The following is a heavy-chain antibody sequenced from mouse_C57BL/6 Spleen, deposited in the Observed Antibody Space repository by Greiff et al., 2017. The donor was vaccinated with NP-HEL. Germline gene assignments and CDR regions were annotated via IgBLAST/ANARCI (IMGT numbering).Heavy chain of an antibody. CDR1: GYTFTSYW. CDR3: ARKSAMDY. CDR2: IDPSDSYT. Sequence: QVQLQQPGAELVKPGASVKLSCKASGYTFTSYWMQWVNQRPGQGLEWIGEIDPSDSYTNYNQKFKGKATLTVDTSSSTAYMQLSSLTSEDSAVYYCARKSAMDYWGQGTSVTVSS. J-gene: IGHJ4*01. V-gene: IGHV1-50*01.